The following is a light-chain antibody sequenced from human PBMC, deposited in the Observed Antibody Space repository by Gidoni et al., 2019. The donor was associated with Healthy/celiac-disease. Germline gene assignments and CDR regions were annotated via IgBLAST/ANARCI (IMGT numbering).Light chain of an antibody. CDR3: QQYHNSPT. V-gene: IGKV3-15*01. CDR2: GAS. Sequence: EIVMTQSPATLSVSPGERATLSCRASQSVRSKLAWYKQKPGQTPRLLIYGASTRATGIPARFSGSGSGTEFTLTISSLQSEDFAVFYCQQYHNSPTFGGGTKVEIK. J-gene: IGKJ4*01. CDR1: QSVRSK.